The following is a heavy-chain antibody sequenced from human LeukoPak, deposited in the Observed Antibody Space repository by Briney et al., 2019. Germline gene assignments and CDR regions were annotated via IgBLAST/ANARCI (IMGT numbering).Heavy chain of an antibody. J-gene: IGHJ5*02. D-gene: IGHD2-8*01. CDR3: ARVRAYCTNGVCYTSWFDP. V-gene: IGHV1-2*02. Sequence: GASVKVSCKASGYTFTGYYMHWVRQAPGQGLEWMGWINPNSGGTNYAQKFQGRVTMTRDTSISTAYMELSRLRSDDTAVYYCARVRAYCTNGVCYTSWFDPWGQGTLVTVSP. CDR2: INPNSGGT. CDR1: GYTFTGYY.